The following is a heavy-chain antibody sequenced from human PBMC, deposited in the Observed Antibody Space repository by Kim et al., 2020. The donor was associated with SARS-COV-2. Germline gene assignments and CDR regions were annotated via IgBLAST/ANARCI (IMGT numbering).Heavy chain of an antibody. CDR1: GFTFSSYA. V-gene: IGHV3-23*01. CDR2: IIGSGGST. D-gene: IGHD1-1*01. CDR3: AKSVVAATRVAYDV. Sequence: GGSLRLSCAASGFTFSSYAMSWVHQAPGKGLEWVSSIIGSGGSTYYADSVKGRFTISRDNSKNTLYLQMISLRTEDTAVYYCAKSVVAATRVAYDVWGQGTMVTVSS. J-gene: IGHJ3*01.